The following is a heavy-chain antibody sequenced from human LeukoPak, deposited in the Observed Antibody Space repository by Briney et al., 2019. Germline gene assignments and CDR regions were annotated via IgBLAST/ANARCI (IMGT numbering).Heavy chain of an antibody. D-gene: IGHD3-10*01. V-gene: IGHV4-34*01. J-gene: IGHJ5*02. Sequence: SETLSLTCAVCGGSFSGYYWSWIRQPPGKGLEWIGEINHSGSTDYNPSLKSRVTISVDTSKNQFSLKLSSVTAADTAVYYCARHDTMVRGVIWFDPWGQGTLVTVSS. CDR2: INHSGST. CDR1: GGSFSGYY. CDR3: ARHDTMVRGVIWFDP.